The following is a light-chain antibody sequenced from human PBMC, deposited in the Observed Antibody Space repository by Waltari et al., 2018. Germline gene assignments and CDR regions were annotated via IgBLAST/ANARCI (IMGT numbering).Light chain of an antibody. CDR3: QQSYITLPGLT. V-gene: IGKV1-39*01. CDR2: AAS. J-gene: IGKJ3*01. CDR1: QSISSF. Sequence: DIQMTQSPSSLSASVGDRVTITCRASQSISSFLNWYQQKPGKAPRLLIYAASSLQSGVPSRFSGSGSVTDFTLTISSLQPEDFATYYCQQSYITLPGLTFGPGTKVDLK.